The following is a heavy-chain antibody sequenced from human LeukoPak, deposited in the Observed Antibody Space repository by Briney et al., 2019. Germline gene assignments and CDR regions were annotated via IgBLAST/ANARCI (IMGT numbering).Heavy chain of an antibody. CDR1: GYSISSDYY. D-gene: IGHD6-6*01. CDR2: IYHSGST. Sequence: SETLSLTCAVSGYSISSDYYWGWIRQPPGKGLEWIGCIYHSGSTYYNPSLKSRVTISVDTPKNQFSLNLSSVTAADTAVYYCARPYSSSARGAFDIWGQGTMVTVSS. CDR3: ARPYSSSARGAFDI. J-gene: IGHJ3*02. V-gene: IGHV4-38-2*01.